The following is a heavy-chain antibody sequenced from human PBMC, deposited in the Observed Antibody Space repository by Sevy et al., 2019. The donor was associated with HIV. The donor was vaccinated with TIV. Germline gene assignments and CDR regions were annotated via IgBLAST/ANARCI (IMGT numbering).Heavy chain of an antibody. CDR1: GLSFSTYW. CDR2: IKEDGSEQ. J-gene: IGHJ4*02. V-gene: IGHV3-7*01. D-gene: IGHD6-19*01. CDR3: TKFYGTGSYVDY. Sequence: GGSLRLSCAASGLSFSTYWMSWVGQAPGKGLEWVANIKEDGSEQYYVDSVKGRFTVSRDNAKNSLYLQMKSLRAEDTAVYYCTKFYGTGSYVDYWGQGTLVTVSS.